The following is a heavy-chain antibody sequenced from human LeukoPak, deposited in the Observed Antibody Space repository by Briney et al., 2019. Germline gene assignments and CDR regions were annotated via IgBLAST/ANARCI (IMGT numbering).Heavy chain of an antibody. D-gene: IGHD6-6*01. CDR1: GGSISSHY. CDR2: IYYSGST. V-gene: IGHV4-59*11. CDR3: ASQEYSSSFPHYYYYYMDV. Sequence: SETLSLTCTVPGGSISSHYWSWIRQPSGKGLEWIGYIYYSGSTNYNPSLKSRVTISVDTSKNQFSLKLSSVTAADTAVYYCASQEYSSSFPHYYYYYMDVWGKGTTVTVSS. J-gene: IGHJ6*03.